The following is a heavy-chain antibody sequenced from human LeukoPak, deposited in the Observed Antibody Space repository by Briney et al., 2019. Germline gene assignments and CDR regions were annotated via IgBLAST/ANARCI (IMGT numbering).Heavy chain of an antibody. J-gene: IGHJ3*02. CDR2: TNPNSGNT. CDR3: ARGHGKMKGAFDI. CDR1: GYTFTSYD. V-gene: IGHV1-8*01. Sequence: ASVKVSRKASGYTFTSYDINRVRQATGQGLEWMGWTNPNSGNTGYAQKFQGRVTMTRNTTIRTPYMELSSLRSEDTDVYYCARGHGKMKGAFDIWGQGTMVTVSS. D-gene: IGHD4-23*01.